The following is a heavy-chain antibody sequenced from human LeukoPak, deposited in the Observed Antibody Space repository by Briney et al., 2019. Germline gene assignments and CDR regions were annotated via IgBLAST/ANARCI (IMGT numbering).Heavy chain of an antibody. Sequence: GGSLRLSCTASGFTFGDYSMSWVRQAPGKGLEYIGFIRTKDFGGTTEYAASVKGRFTISRDDSKSIAYLQIHSLKSEDTAVYYCSRDGLDYYGSGSYRGFDYWGQGTLVTVSS. D-gene: IGHD3-10*01. CDR2: IRTKDFGGTT. CDR1: GFTFGDYS. V-gene: IGHV3-49*04. J-gene: IGHJ4*02. CDR3: SRDGLDYYGSGSYRGFDY.